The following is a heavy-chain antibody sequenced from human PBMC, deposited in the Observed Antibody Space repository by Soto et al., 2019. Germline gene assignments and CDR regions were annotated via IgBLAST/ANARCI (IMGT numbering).Heavy chain of an antibody. Sequence: QVQLVQSGAEVKKPGASVKVSCKASGYTFSTYTMHWVRQAPGQRFEWMGWVNAGNGDTRYSQKFQGRVTITRDTFATACSKELSSLTSEDTAGYYWARASSHHDGFDMWGQGTKVTVSS. J-gene: IGHJ3*02. V-gene: IGHV1-3*01. CDR1: GYTFSTYT. CDR3: ARASSHHDGFDM. CDR2: VNAGNGDT.